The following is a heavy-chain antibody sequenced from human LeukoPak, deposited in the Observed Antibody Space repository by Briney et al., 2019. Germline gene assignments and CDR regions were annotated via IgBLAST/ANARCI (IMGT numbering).Heavy chain of an antibody. D-gene: IGHD6-13*01. J-gene: IGHJ6*03. CDR3: AKDKSAAGIIGYMDV. Sequence: PGGSLRLSCAASGFTFSSYEMNWVRQAPGKGLEWVSYISSSGSTIYYADSVKGRFTISRDNAKNSLYLQMNSLRAEDMALYYCAKDKSAAGIIGYMDVWGKGTTVTVSS. CDR2: ISSSGSTI. V-gene: IGHV3-48*03. CDR1: GFTFSSYE.